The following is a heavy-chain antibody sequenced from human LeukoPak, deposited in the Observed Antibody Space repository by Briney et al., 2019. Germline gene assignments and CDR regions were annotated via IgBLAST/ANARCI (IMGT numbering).Heavy chain of an antibody. J-gene: IGHJ4*02. CDR2: ISGSATGA. Sequence: GGSLRLSCAASGFTFSIYAMSWVRQAPGKGLEWVSGISGSATGAYYADSVKGRFTISRDNSLNTLYLQMNSLRAEDTAVYYCAKRASGSYYFDYWGQGTLVTVSS. D-gene: IGHD1-26*01. V-gene: IGHV3-23*01. CDR1: GFTFSIYA. CDR3: AKRASGSYYFDY.